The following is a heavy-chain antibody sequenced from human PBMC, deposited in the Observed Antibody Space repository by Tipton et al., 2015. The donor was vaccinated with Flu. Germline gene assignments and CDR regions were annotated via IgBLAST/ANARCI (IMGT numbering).Heavy chain of an antibody. V-gene: IGHV4-38-2*01. CDR3: AKLVYLDSSGYYRYYFDY. CDR2: TYQTGTT. Sequence: TLSLTCAVSGHSISSGHFWGWIRQPPGRGLEWIGSTYQTGTTYYNPSLKSRVTISADTSNNQFSLKLTSLTAADTAVYYCAKLVYLDSSGYYRYYFDYWGQGTLVTVST. D-gene: IGHD3-22*01. CDR1: GHSISSGHF. J-gene: IGHJ4*02.